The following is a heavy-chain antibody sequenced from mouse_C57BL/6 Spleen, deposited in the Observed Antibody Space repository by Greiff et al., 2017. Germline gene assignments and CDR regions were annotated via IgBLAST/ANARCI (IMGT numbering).Heavy chain of an antibody. D-gene: IGHD2-5*01. CDR2: INPNNGGT. J-gene: IGHJ4*01. Sequence: EVQLQQSGPELVKPGASVKMSCKASGYTFTDYNMHWVKQSHGKSLEWIGYINPNNGGTSYNQKFKGKATLTVNKSSSTAYMELRSLTSEDSAVYYCARSSRSNYVDYAIDYWGQGTSVTVSS. V-gene: IGHV1-22*01. CDR1: GYTFTDYN. CDR3: ARSSRSNYVDYAIDY.